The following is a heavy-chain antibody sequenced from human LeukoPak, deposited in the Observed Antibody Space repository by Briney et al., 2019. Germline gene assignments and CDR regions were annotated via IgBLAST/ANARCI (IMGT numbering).Heavy chain of an antibody. V-gene: IGHV3-23*01. CDR3: AKMGKLEGFDP. J-gene: IGHJ5*02. CDR1: GFTFSSYA. Sequence: GGSLRLSCAGSGFTFSSYAMSWVRQAPGKGAKGLEWVSGISGSGGSTYYEDSVKGRFTISRDNSKNTLYLQMNSLTVEDTAVYYCAKMGKLEGFDPWGQGTLVTVSS. D-gene: IGHD7-27*01. CDR2: ISGSGGST.